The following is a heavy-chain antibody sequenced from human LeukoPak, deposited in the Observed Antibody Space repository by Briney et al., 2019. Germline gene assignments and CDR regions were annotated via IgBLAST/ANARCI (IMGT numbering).Heavy chain of an antibody. Sequence: GGSLRLSCAASGFTFSSYKMNWVRQAPGRGLEWVSSIHSGGSDIYYADSVKGRFTVSRDNAKNSLSLQMNSLGAEDTALYYCARGHYDILTGNYKWTPDYWGQGTLVTVSS. D-gene: IGHD3-9*01. V-gene: IGHV3-21*06. CDR3: ARGHYDILTGNYKWTPDY. CDR2: IHSGGSDI. J-gene: IGHJ4*02. CDR1: GFTFSSYK.